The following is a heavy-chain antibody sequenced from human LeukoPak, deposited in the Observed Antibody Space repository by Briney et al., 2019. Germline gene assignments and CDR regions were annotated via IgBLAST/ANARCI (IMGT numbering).Heavy chain of an antibody. Sequence: PSETLSLTCAVSGGSISSSSYYWGWIRQPPGKGLEWIGSIYYSGSTYYNPSLKSRVTISVDTSKNQFSLKLSSVTAADTAVYYCRSGTATTVVTSYYYYYMDVWGKGTTVTVSS. CDR1: GGSISSSSYY. CDR3: RSGTATTVVTSYYYYYMDV. J-gene: IGHJ6*03. V-gene: IGHV4-39*07. D-gene: IGHD4-23*01. CDR2: IYYSGST.